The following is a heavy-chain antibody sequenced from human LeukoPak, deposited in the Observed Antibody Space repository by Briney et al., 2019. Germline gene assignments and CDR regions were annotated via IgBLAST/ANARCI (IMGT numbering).Heavy chain of an antibody. J-gene: IGHJ3*02. CDR1: GGSFSGYY. Sequence: SETLSLTCAVYGGSFSGYYWSWIRQPPGKRLEWIGEINHSGSTNYNPSLKSRVTISVDTSKNQFSLKLSSVTAADTAVYYCARWYFDWFDAFDIWGQGTMVTVSS. CDR3: ARWYFDWFDAFDI. CDR2: INHSGST. D-gene: IGHD3-9*01. V-gene: IGHV4-34*01.